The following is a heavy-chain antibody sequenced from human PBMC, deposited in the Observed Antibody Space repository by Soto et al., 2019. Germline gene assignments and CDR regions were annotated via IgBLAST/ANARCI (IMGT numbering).Heavy chain of an antibody. V-gene: IGHV2-5*02. CDR1: GFSLSTSGVG. CDR3: AAYLNCSSTSCRSNWFDP. J-gene: IGHJ5*02. D-gene: IGHD2-2*01. Sequence: SGPTLVNPTQTLTLTCTFSGFSLSTSGVGVGWIRQPPGKALEWLALIYWDDDKRYSPSLKSRLTITKDTSKNQVVLTMTNMDPVDTATYYCAAYLNCSSTSCRSNWFDPWGQGTLVTVSS. CDR2: IYWDDDK.